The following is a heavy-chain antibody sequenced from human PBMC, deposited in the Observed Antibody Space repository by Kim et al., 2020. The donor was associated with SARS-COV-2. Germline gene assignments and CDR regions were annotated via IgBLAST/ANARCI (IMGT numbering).Heavy chain of an antibody. CDR2: IYTGHDTA. V-gene: IGHV3-23*03. CDR1: GVTFTNIA. Sequence: GGSLRLSCGASGVTFTNIAMTWGRQAPGKGLEWVSLIYTGHDTAYYADSVKGRFTISRDKSHNTLSFQMNSLTAEDTAIYYCATDRRFGKTNDVPAIWSQGTLVSLSS. CDR3: ATDRRFGKTNDVPAI. D-gene: IGHD3-10*01. J-gene: IGHJ3*02.